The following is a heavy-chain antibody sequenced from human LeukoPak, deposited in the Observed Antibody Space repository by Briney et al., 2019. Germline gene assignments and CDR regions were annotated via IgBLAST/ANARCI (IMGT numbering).Heavy chain of an antibody. J-gene: IGHJ6*03. CDR1: GGTFSSCA. CDR2: IIPIFGTA. D-gene: IGHD5-12*01. V-gene: IGHV1-69*13. CDR3: KREGYSGYDLNYYYYYMDV. Sequence: SVKVSCKASGGTFSSCAISWVRHAPGQGLEWMGGIIPIFGTANYAQKFQGKVTITADESTSTAYMELSSLRSEDTAVYYCKREGYSGYDLNYYYYYMDVWGKGTTVSVSS.